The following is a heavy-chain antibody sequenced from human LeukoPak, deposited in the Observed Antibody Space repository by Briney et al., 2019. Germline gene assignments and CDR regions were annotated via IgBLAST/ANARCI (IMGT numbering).Heavy chain of an antibody. V-gene: IGHV3-30*02. CDR1: GFTFSSYG. CDR3: AKEGGGYSYAPNGDYFDY. D-gene: IGHD5-18*01. Sequence: GGSLRLSCAASGFTFSSYGMHWLRQAPGKGLEWVAFIRYDGSNKYYADSVKGRFTISRDNSKNTLYLQMNSLKAEDTAVYYCAKEGGGYSYAPNGDYFDYWGQGTLVTVSS. J-gene: IGHJ4*02. CDR2: IRYDGSNK.